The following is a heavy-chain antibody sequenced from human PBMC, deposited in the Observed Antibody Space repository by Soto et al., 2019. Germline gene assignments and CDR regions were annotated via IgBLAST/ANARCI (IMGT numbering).Heavy chain of an antibody. CDR3: ARLAPYDILTGYYHSYYFDY. CDR2: IYYSGST. D-gene: IGHD3-9*01. Sequence: PSETLSLTCTVSGGSISSSSYYWGWIRQPPGKGLEWIGSIYYSGSTYYNPSLKSRVTISVDTSKNQFSLKLSSVTAADTAVYYCARLAPYDILTGYYHSYYFDYWGQGTLVTVSS. CDR1: GGSISSSSYY. J-gene: IGHJ4*02. V-gene: IGHV4-39*01.